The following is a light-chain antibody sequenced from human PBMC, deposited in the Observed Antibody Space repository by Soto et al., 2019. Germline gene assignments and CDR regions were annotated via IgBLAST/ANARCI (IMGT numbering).Light chain of an antibody. V-gene: IGLV2-8*01. CDR3: SSYAGSNIVV. Sequence: QSALTQPPSGSGSPGRSFTISGTGTSGNVGGYNYVSWYQQHPGKAPKLMIYEVSKRPSGVPDRFSGSKSGNTASLTVSGLQAEDEADYYCSSYAGSNIVVFGGGTKLTV. CDR1: SGNVGGYNY. J-gene: IGLJ2*01. CDR2: EVS.